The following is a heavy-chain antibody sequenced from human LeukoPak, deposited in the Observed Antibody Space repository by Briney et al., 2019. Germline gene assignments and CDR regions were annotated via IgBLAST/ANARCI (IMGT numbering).Heavy chain of an antibody. Sequence: GASVKVSCKASGYTFTDYYVHWVRQAPGQGLEWMGWISPSSGGTNYAQKFQGRVTVTRDTSISTAYMELSRLRFGDTAVYYCAREHPAGNHPRDPYPFDHWGQGTLVTVSS. CDR2: ISPSSGGT. J-gene: IGHJ4*02. CDR1: GYTFTDYY. V-gene: IGHV1-2*02. CDR3: AREHPAGNHPRDPYPFDH.